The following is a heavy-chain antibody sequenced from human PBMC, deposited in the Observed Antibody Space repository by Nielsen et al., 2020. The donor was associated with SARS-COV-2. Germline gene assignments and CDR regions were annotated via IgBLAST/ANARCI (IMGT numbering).Heavy chain of an antibody. D-gene: IGHD2-21*01. CDR3: ARGHFNVIEN. J-gene: IGHJ4*02. Sequence: GGSLRLSCTASGFNFNKFAMNWVRQAPGTGLEWVAVMSVSGKSTFYADSVKGRFTISRDNAKQSLDLQMNSLGVEDTAVYYCARGHFNVIENWGQGTLVAVSS. V-gene: IGHV3-23*01. CDR2: MSVSGKST. CDR1: GFNFNKFA.